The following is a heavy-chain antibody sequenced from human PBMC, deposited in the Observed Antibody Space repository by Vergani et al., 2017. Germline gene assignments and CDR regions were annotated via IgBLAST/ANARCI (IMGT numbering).Heavy chain of an antibody. CDR3: ARDRGLDGDYHFDY. D-gene: IGHD3-10*01. CDR2: IHHSGNT. CDR1: GGSISTNNW. Sequence: QVQLPESGPGLVKPPGTLSLTCAVSGGSISTNNWWSWVRQPPGKGLEWIGEIHHSGNTNYNPSLKSRVTISVDKSKNQFSLKLISVTAADTAVYYCARDRGLDGDYHFDYWGQGILVTVSS. V-gene: IGHV4-4*03. J-gene: IGHJ4*02.